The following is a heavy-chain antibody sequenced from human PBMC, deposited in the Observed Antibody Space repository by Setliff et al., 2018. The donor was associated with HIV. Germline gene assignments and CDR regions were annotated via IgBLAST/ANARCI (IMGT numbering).Heavy chain of an antibody. CDR3: ARGGGPEPESKLFDY. J-gene: IGHJ4*02. V-gene: IGHV3-30*04. CDR2: ISDDGSDK. CDR1: GFTFSRYA. Sequence: VGSLRLSCEASGFTFSRYAMHWVRQAPGKGLEWVAIISDDGSDKHFADSLKGRFTISRDDSKNTMYLQMNSLKIEDTAIYYCARGGGPEPESKLFDYWGQGTLVTVSS. D-gene: IGHD1-26*01.